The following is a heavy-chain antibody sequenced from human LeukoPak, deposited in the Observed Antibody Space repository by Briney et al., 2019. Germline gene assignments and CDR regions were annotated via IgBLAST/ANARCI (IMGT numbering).Heavy chain of an antibody. CDR2: ISNSGGST. J-gene: IGHJ4*02. CDR3: AKRDF. CDR1: GFTFSSYG. V-gene: IGHV3-23*01. Sequence: GGTLRLSCAASGFTFSSYGMSWVRQAPGKGLEWVSSISNSGGSTYHADSVKGRFTISRDNSKNTLFLQMNSLRADDTAIYYCAKRDFWGQGTLVTVSS.